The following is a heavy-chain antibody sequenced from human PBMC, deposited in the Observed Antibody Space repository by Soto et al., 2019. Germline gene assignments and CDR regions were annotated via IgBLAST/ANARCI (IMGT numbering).Heavy chain of an antibody. CDR3: ARVTYYYDSSGYYYNWFDP. CDR2: IIPIFGTA. V-gene: IGHV1-69*01. J-gene: IGHJ5*02. D-gene: IGHD3-22*01. CDR1: GGTFSSYA. Sequence: QVQLVQSGAEVKKPGSSVKVSCKASGGTFSSYAISWVRQAPGQGLEWMGGIIPIFGTANYAQKFQGRVTITADESTSTACMELSSLRSEDTAVYYCARVTYYYDSSGYYYNWFDPWGQGTLVTVSS.